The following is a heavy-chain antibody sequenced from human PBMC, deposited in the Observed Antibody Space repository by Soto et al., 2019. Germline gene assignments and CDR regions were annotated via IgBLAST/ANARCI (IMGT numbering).Heavy chain of an antibody. J-gene: IGHJ6*02. CDR1: GYSFTSYW. D-gene: IGHD3-16*01. CDR3: ARPAERGRVWTSGAPGMDG. CDR2: SDPSDSYT. Sequence: PGESLKISCKGSGYSFTSYWISCVRQMPGKCLEGMGRSDPSDSYTNYSPSFQGHVTISADKSISTAYLQWSSLKSSDTAMYYCARPAERGRVWTSGAPGMDGWGQGTKVTGFS. V-gene: IGHV5-10-1*01.